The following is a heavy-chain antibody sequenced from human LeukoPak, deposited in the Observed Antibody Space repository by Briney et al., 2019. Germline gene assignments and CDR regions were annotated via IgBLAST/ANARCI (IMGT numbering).Heavy chain of an antibody. CDR3: ARGEGP. V-gene: IGHV4-34*01. Sequence: SETLSLTCTVSGGSVSSYYWSWIRQPPGKGLEWSGEINHSGSTNYNPSLKSRVTISVDTSKNQFSLKLSSVTAADTAVYYCARGEGPWGQGTLVTVSS. CDR1: GGSVSSYY. J-gene: IGHJ5*02. CDR2: INHSGST.